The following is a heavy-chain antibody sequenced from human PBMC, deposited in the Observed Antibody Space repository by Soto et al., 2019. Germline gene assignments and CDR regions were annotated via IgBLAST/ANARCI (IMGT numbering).Heavy chain of an antibody. V-gene: IGHV1-46*01. D-gene: IGHD6-13*01. CDR1: GYTFISNY. CDR3: ARDHSIASSGAWWLDP. Sequence: QVQLVQSGTKVQKPGASVKVSCKASGYTFISNYIHWVRRAPGQGLEWMGTINPSAGNTVYAQKFQGRVTMTRDTSTSTVYMDLSSLTSEDTAVYYCARDHSIASSGAWWLDPWGQGTLVTVSS. CDR2: INPSAGNT. J-gene: IGHJ5*02.